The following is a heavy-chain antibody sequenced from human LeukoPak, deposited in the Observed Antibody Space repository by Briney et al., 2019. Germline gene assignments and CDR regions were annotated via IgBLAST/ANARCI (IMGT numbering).Heavy chain of an antibody. V-gene: IGHV4-34*01. Sequence: SETLSLTCAVYGGSFSGFYWSWIRQPPGKGLEWIGEINHSGSTNYNPSLKSRVTISVDTSKNQFSLKLSSVTAADTAVYYCARADAGYSGYVLHYRGQGTLVTVSS. CDR3: ARADAGYSGYVLHY. CDR2: INHSGST. CDR1: GGSFSGFY. J-gene: IGHJ4*02. D-gene: IGHD5-12*01.